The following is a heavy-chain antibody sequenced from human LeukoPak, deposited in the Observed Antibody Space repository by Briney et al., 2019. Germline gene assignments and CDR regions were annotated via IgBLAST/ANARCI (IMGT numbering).Heavy chain of an antibody. D-gene: IGHD1-1*01. J-gene: IGHJ4*02. CDR3: ARGDLGYNWNDY. Sequence: GGSLRLSCAASGFTFSSYSMNWVRQAPGKGLEWVSSISSSSSYIYYADSVKGRFTISRDNAKNSLYLQMNSLRAEDTAVYYCARGDLGYNWNDYWGQGTLVTVSS. CDR1: GFTFSSYS. CDR2: ISSSSSYI. V-gene: IGHV3-21*01.